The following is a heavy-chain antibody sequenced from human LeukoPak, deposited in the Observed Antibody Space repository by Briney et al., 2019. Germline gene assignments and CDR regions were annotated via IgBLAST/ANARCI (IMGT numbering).Heavy chain of an antibody. Sequence: GGSLRLSCAASGFTFSSCAMSWVRQAPGKGLEWVSGISGSGDSTDYADSVKGRFTISRDNSKNTLYLQMNSLRAEDTAVYYCAREWYSSGWPLPFDYWGQGTLVTVSS. CDR3: AREWYSSGWPLPFDY. V-gene: IGHV3-23*01. CDR1: GFTFSSCA. D-gene: IGHD6-19*01. CDR2: ISGSGDST. J-gene: IGHJ4*02.